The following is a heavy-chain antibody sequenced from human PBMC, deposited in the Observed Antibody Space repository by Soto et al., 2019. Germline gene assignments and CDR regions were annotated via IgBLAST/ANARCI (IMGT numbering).Heavy chain of an antibody. Sequence: SVKVSCKASGGTFSSYAISWVRQAPGQGLEWMGGIIPIFGTANYAQKFQGRVTITADESTSTAYMELSSLRSEDTAVYYCARRAAAGTLDWFDPWGQGTLVTVSS. D-gene: IGHD6-13*01. CDR3: ARRAAAGTLDWFDP. CDR2: IIPIFGTA. J-gene: IGHJ5*02. V-gene: IGHV1-69*13. CDR1: GGTFSSYA.